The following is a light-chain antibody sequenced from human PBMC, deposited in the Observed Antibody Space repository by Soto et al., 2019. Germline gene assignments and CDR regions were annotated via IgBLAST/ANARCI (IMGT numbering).Light chain of an antibody. CDR3: QHYLKIPVT. CDR1: QSLLLSSNNKNY. J-gene: IGKJ4*01. V-gene: IGKV4-1*01. CDR2: WAS. Sequence: DIVMTQSPDSLAVSLGERVTINCKSSQSLLLSSNNKNYLAWYQQKPGQPPKLLISWASIRESGVPDRFSGDGSGTDFTLSISRLQAEDVAVYYCQHYLKIPVTFGGGSRVEL.